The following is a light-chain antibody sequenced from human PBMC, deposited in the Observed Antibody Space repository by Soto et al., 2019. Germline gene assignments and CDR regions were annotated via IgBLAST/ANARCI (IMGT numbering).Light chain of an antibody. Sequence: QSALTQPASVSGSPGQSITISCTGTSSDVGGYNSVSWYRQDPGKAPKLMIYDVINRPSGVSNRFSGSKSGNTASLTISGLQAEDEADYYCSSFTSDITYVFGTGTKVTVL. CDR3: SSFTSDITYV. V-gene: IGLV2-14*01. CDR1: SSDVGGYNS. J-gene: IGLJ1*01. CDR2: DVI.